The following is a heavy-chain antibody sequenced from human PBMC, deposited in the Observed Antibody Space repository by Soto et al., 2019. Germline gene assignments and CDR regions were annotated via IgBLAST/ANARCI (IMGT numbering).Heavy chain of an antibody. CDR3: ARDIRAYSRAFDY. CDR2: IYFNGST. D-gene: IGHD5-18*01. Sequence: SETLSVTCTFSVGSVSIGSYCSSWIRQPPGKGLEWIGYIYFNGSTNYNPSLKSRLTISVDTSKNQFSLKLTSVTAADTAMYHCARDIRAYSRAFDYWGQGTLVTGSS. J-gene: IGHJ4*02. V-gene: IGHV4-61*01. CDR1: VGSVSIGSYC.